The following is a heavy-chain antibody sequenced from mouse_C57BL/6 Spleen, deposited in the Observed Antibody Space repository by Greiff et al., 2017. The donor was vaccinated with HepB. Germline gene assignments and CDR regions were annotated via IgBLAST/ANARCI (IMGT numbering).Heavy chain of an antibody. D-gene: IGHD1-1*01. Sequence: EVKVVESGGGLVKPGGSLKLSCAASGFTFSSYAMSWVRQTPEKRLEWVATISDGGSYTYYPDNVKGRFTISRDNAKNNLYLQMSHLKSEDTAMYYCARHGSYWGQGTLVTVSA. CDR3: ARHGSY. V-gene: IGHV5-4*03. CDR2: ISDGGSYT. CDR1: GFTFSSYA. J-gene: IGHJ3*01.